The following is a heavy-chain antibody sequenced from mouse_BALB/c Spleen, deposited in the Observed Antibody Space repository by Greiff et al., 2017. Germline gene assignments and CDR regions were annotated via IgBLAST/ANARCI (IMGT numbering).Heavy chain of an antibody. CDR3: ARDGSYYGNYVVY. CDR2: INSNGGST. J-gene: IGHJ2*01. V-gene: IGHV5-6-3*01. CDR1: GFTFSSYG. Sequence: EVKLMESGGGLVQPGGSLKLSCAASGFTFSSYGMSWVRQTPDKRLELVATINSNGGSTYYPDSVKGRFTISRDNAKNTLYLQMSSLKSEDTAMYYCARDGSYYGNYVVYWGQGTTLTVSS. D-gene: IGHD2-1*01.